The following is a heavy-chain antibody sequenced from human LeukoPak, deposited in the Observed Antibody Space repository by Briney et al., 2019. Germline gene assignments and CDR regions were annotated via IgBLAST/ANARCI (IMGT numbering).Heavy chain of an antibody. CDR1: GGSFSGYY. CDR3: ARGMVRGVITPGY. J-gene: IGHJ4*02. D-gene: IGHD3-10*01. Sequence: SETLSLTCAVYGGSFSGYYWSWIRQPPGKGLEWIGEIYHSGSTNYNPSLKSRVTISVDTSKNQFSLKLSSVTAADMAVYYCARGMVRGVITPGYWGQGTLVTVSS. V-gene: IGHV4-34*01. CDR2: IYHSGST.